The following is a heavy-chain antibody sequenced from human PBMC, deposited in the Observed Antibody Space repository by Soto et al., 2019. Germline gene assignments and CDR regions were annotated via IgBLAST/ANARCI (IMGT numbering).Heavy chain of an antibody. CDR2: ISGSGGST. CDR3: ASRPDFWSGPDY. V-gene: IGHV3-23*01. CDR1: GFTFSSYA. J-gene: IGHJ4*02. Sequence: VGSLRLSCAASGFTFSSYAMSWVRQAPGKGLEWVSAISGSGGSTYYADSVKGRFTISRDNSKNTLYLQMNSLRAEDTAVYYCASRPDFWSGPDYWGQGTLVTVSS. D-gene: IGHD3-3*01.